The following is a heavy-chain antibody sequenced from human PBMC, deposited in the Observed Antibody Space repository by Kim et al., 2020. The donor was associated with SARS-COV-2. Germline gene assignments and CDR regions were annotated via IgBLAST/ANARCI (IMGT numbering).Heavy chain of an antibody. CDR2: ISWNSGSI. D-gene: IGHD6-19*01. Sequence: GGSLRLSCAASGFTFGDYAMHWVRQAPGKGLEWVSGISWNSGSIGYADSVKGRFTISRDNAKNSLYLQMNSLRAEDTALYYCAKDLRAVAGKGSYGMDVWGQGTTVTVSS. CDR1: GFTFGDYA. V-gene: IGHV3-9*01. J-gene: IGHJ6*02. CDR3: AKDLRAVAGKGSYGMDV.